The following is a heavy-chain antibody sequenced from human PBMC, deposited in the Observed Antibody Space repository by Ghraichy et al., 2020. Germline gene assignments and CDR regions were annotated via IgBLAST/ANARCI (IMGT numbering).Heavy chain of an antibody. CDR1: GFIFSDYI. J-gene: IGHJ4*02. V-gene: IGHV3-48*01. CDR2: ISSTSNTI. Sequence: GGSLRLSCTASGFIFSDYIMNWVRQAPGKGLEWVSYISSTSNTIYYADSVKGRFIISRDNAENSLFLHVNSLRAEDTAVYYCARDSGRFRFDDWGQGTPVTVSS. D-gene: IGHD2/OR15-2a*01. CDR3: ARDSGRFRFDD.